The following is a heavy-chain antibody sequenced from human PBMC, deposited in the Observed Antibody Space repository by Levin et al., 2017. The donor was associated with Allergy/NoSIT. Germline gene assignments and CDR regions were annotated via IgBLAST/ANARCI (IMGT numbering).Heavy chain of an antibody. CDR2: INHSGST. D-gene: IGHD6-13*01. V-gene: IGHV4-34*01. J-gene: IGHJ4*02. Sequence: GSLRLSCAVYGGSFSGYYWSWIRQPPGKGLEWIGEINHSGSTNYNPSLKSRVTISVDTSKNQFSLKLSSVTAADTAVYYCARAGKSGYSSSWYDYWGQGTLVTVSS. CDR1: GGSFSGYY. CDR3: ARAGKSGYSSSWYDY.